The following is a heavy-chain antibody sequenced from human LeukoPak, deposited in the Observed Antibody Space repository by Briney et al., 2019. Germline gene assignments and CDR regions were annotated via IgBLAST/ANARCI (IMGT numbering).Heavy chain of an antibody. D-gene: IGHD6-13*01. CDR2: IYTSGST. Sequence: SQTLSLTCTVSGGSISSGSYYWSWIRQPAGKGLEWIGRIYTSGSTNYNPSLKSRVTISVDTSKDQFSLKLSSVTAADTAVYYCARDVSSWAYYYYGMDVWGQGTTVTVSS. CDR3: ARDVSSWAYYYYGMDV. V-gene: IGHV4-61*02. J-gene: IGHJ6*02. CDR1: GGSISSGSYY.